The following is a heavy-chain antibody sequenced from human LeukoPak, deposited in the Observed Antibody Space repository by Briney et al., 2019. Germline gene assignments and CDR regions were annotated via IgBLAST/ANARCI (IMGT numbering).Heavy chain of an antibody. V-gene: IGHV1-69*04. J-gene: IGHJ3*02. CDR3: ARSEITTAGNDAFDI. CDR2: IIPILGIA. D-gene: IGHD6-13*01. Sequence: SVKVSCKASGGTFSSYAISWVRQAPGQGLEWMGRIIPILGIANYAQKFQGRGMMTRDTSTSTVYMELSSLRSEDTAVYYCARSEITTAGNDAFDIWGQGTMVTVSS. CDR1: GGTFSSYA.